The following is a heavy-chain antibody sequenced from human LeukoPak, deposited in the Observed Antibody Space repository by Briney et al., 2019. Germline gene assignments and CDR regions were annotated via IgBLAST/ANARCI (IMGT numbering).Heavy chain of an antibody. V-gene: IGHV4-4*07. CDR1: GGSFSGYY. CDR2: IYTRGSI. CDR3: ARDTYYYGSGTYYFNY. J-gene: IGHJ4*02. Sequence: TSETPSLTCAVYGGSFSGYYWSWIRQPAGKGLEWIGRIYTRGSINYNPSLKSRVTISIDTSKNQFSLKLSSVTAADTAVYYCARDTYYYGSGTYYFNYWGQGTLVTVSS. D-gene: IGHD3-10*01.